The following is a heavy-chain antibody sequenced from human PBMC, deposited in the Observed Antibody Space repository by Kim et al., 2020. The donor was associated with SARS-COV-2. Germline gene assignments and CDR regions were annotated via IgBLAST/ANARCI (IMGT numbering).Heavy chain of an antibody. CDR1: GFTFSSYW. CDR2: IKQDGSEK. Sequence: GGSLRLSCVPSGFTFSSYWMNWVRQAPGKGLEWVANIKQDGSEKYYVDSVKGRFTISRDNARNSLSLQMNSLRAEDTAVYYCARMAATRTAVDWYFDLWGRGSLVTVSS. J-gene: IGHJ2*01. V-gene: IGHV3-7*02. D-gene: IGHD6-13*01. CDR3: ARMAATRTAVDWYFDL.